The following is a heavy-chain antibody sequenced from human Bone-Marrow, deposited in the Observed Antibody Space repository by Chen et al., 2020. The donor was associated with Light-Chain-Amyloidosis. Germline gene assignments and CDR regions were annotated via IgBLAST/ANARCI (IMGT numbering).Heavy chain of an antibody. J-gene: IGHJ4*02. D-gene: IGHD5-12*01. V-gene: IGHV5-51*01. Sequence: EVQLEQSGPEVKKPGESLKISCKGDGYNFPNYWIGWVRQMPGKGLEWMGVIYPDDSDARYSPSFEGPVTISADESITTAYLQWRSLKALDTAMYYCARRRYGYNFDYWGQGTLVTVSS. CDR2: IYPDDSDA. CDR3: ARRRYGYNFDY. CDR1: GYNFPNYW.